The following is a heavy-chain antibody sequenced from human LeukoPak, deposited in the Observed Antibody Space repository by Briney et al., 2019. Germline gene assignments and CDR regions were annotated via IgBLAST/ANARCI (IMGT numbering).Heavy chain of an antibody. CDR3: AREGGFYRPLDY. D-gene: IGHD3-3*01. J-gene: IGHJ4*02. V-gene: IGHV4-4*02. CDR1: GGSVTSTNW. CDR2: VHLDGRT. Sequence: SETLSLTCAVSGGSVTSTNWWTWVRQPPGKGLEWIGEVHLDGRTNYNPSLTGRLTMSVDLYENHISLRMTSVTAADTAVYYCAREGGFYRPLDYSGQGMLVTVSS.